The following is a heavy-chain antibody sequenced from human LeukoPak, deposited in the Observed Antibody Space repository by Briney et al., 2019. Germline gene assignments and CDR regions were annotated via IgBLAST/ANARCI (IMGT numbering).Heavy chain of an antibody. J-gene: IGHJ4*02. CDR3: ARQHCSGGSCSYVDY. V-gene: IGHV3-73*01. Sequence: GGSLRLSCAASGFNFSDYNMNWVRQASGRGLEWVGLIRSEPSGYTTLYAASVKGRFTISRDDSKNTAYLQMNSLKAEDTAVYYCARQHCSGGSCSYVDYWGQGTLVTVSS. CDR1: GFNFSDYN. D-gene: IGHD2-15*01. CDR2: IRSEPSGYTT.